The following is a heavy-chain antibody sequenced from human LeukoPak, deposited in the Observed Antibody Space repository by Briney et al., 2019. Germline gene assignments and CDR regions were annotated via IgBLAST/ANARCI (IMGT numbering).Heavy chain of an antibody. CDR3: AKSQQLAEEFSGFDY. CDR2: ISYDGSNK. D-gene: IGHD3-10*01. V-gene: IGHV3-30*18. Sequence: GGSLRLSCAASGFTFSSYGTHWVRQAPGKGLEWVAVISYDGSNKYYADSVKGRFTISRDNSKNTLYLQMNSLRAEDTAVYYCAKSQQLAEEFSGFDYWGQGTLVTVSS. CDR1: GFTFSSYG. J-gene: IGHJ4*02.